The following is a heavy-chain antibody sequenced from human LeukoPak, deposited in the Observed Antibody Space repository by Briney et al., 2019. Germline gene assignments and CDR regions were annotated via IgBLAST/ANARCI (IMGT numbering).Heavy chain of an antibody. CDR1: GDSISDGDYH. J-gene: IGHJ4*02. V-gene: IGHV4-30-4*01. CDR3: ARAWTSAGRFDF. D-gene: IGHD6-13*01. Sequence: PSETLSLTCTVSGDSISDGDYHWSWIRQPPGKGLEWLGYIYYSGGTYYNPSLKSRLTISVDTSRNQFSLKLSSVTAADTAVYYCARAWTSAGRFDFWGQGTLVPVSS. CDR2: IYYSGGT.